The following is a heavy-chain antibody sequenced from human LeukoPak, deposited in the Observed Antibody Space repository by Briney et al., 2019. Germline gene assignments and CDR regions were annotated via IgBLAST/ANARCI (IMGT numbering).Heavy chain of an antibody. CDR2: IYPGDSDT. Sequence: GESLKISCKGSGYSFTSYWIGWVRQMPGKGLEWMGIIYPGDSDTRHSPSFQGQVTISADKSISTAYLQWSSLKASDTAMYYCARSTYYYGSGSYGDLDYWGQGTLVTVSS. V-gene: IGHV5-51*01. D-gene: IGHD3-10*01. CDR3: ARSTYYYGSGSYGDLDY. J-gene: IGHJ4*02. CDR1: GYSFTSYW.